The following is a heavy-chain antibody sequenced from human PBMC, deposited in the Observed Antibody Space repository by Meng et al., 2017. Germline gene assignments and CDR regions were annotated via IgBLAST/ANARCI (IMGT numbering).Heavy chain of an antibody. CDR1: GFTFSSYW. CDR3: ARGFRDGHRYTWGY. CDR2: IKEDGSEK. J-gene: IGHJ4*02. V-gene: IGHV3-7*01. Sequence: GESLKISCAASGFTFSSYWMSWVRQAPGKGLEWVANIKEDGSEKYHVDSVKGRFTISRDNAQNSVYLQMNSLRAEDTAVYYCARGFRDGHRYTWGYWGQGTLVPSPQ. D-gene: IGHD5-24*01.